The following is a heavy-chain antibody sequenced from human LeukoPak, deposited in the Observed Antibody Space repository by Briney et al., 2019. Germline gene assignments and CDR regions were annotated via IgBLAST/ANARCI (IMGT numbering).Heavy chain of an antibody. V-gene: IGHV4-34*01. CDR2: INHSGST. Sequence: SETLSLTCAVYGGSFSGYYWSWIRQPPGKGLEWIGEINHSGSTNYNPSLKSRVTISVDTSKNQFSLKLCSVTAADTAVYYCARSSRIAAAGFFFDYWGQGTLVTVSS. D-gene: IGHD6-13*01. CDR3: ARSSRIAAAGFFFDY. J-gene: IGHJ4*02. CDR1: GGSFSGYY.